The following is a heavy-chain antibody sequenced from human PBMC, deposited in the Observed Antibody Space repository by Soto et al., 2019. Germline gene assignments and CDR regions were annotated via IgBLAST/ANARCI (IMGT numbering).Heavy chain of an antibody. CDR2: IKSKTDGGTT. Sequence: GGSLRLSCAASGFTFSNAWMSWVRQAPGKGLEWVGRIKSKTDGGTTDYAAPVKGRFTISRDDSKNTLYLQMNSLKTEDTAVYYCTTDASGTTDFYYYMDVWGKGTTVTVSS. CDR3: TTDASGTTDFYYYMDV. CDR1: GFTFSNAW. D-gene: IGHD1-7*01. V-gene: IGHV3-15*01. J-gene: IGHJ6*03.